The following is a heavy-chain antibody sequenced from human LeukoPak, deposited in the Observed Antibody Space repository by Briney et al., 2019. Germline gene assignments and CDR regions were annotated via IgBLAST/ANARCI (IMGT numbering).Heavy chain of an antibody. Sequence: GGSLRLSCAASGFTFTNYWMHWVRQAPGKGLVWVSRMDSGGSSTTYADSVKGRFTISRDNAKNSLYLQMSSLRAEDTAVYYCARGYYDILTGYYLMDYWGQGTLVTVSS. CDR3: ARGYYDILTGYYLMDY. D-gene: IGHD3-9*01. V-gene: IGHV3-74*03. CDR1: GFTFTNYW. J-gene: IGHJ4*02. CDR2: MDSGGSST.